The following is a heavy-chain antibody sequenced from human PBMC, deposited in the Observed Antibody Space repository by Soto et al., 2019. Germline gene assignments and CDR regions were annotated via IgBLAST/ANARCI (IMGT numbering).Heavy chain of an antibody. J-gene: IGHJ4*02. CDR3: AGYKYCIRDSCYF. CDR1: GFTFSTYG. D-gene: IGHD2-2*01. V-gene: IGHV3-48*01. CDR2: ISSSSTTM. Sequence: GGSLRLSCVTSGFTFSTYGLNWVRQAPGKGLEWVSYISSSSTTMYYADSVKGRFTISRDNVKKSLYLQMNSLRAEDTAVYFCAGYKYCIRDSCYFWGQGTPVTVSS.